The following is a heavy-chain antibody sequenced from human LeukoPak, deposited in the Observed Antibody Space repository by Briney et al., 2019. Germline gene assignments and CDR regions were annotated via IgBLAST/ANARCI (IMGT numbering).Heavy chain of an antibody. CDR1: GGSFSGYY. J-gene: IGHJ6*03. V-gene: IGHV4-34*01. D-gene: IGHD3-3*01. Sequence: PSETLSLTCAVYGGSFSGYYWSWIRQPPGKGLEWIGEINHSGSTNYNPSLKSRVTISVDTSKNQFSLKLSSVTAADTAVYYCARAAPGGFWSGYYDYYYYYYMDVCGKGTTVTVSS. CDR3: ARAAPGGFWSGYYDYYYYYYMDV. CDR2: INHSGST.